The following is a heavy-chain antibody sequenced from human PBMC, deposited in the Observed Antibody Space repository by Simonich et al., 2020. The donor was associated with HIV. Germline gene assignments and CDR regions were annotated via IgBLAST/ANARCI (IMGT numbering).Heavy chain of an antibody. V-gene: IGHV1-2*02. J-gene: IGHJ3*02. D-gene: IGHD1-26*01. CDR3: AKSPLVGAQDDAFDI. CDR2: INPNRGVT. CDR1: GYTFTDYY. Sequence: QVQLVQSGAEVKKPGASVKVSCKASGYTFTDYYIHWVRQAPGQGLEWMGWINPNRGVTNYAQKLQGRVTMTRDTSISTAYMELRRLKSDDTAVYYCAKSPLVGAQDDAFDIWGQGTMVTVSS.